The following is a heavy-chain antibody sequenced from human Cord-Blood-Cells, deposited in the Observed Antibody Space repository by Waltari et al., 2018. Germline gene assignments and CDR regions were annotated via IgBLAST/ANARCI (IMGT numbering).Heavy chain of an antibody. CDR2: INPNSGGT. V-gene: IGHV1-2*02. J-gene: IGHJ3*02. D-gene: IGHD6-6*01. CDR1: GYTFTGYY. CDR3: ARDLDSSSSGVFIAFDI. Sequence: QVQLVQSGAEVKKHGASVKVSCKASGYTFTGYYMHWVRQAPGQGLEWMGWINPNSGGTNYAQKFQGRVTMTRDTSISTAYMELSRLRSDDTAVYYCARDLDSSSSGVFIAFDIWGQGTMVTVSS.